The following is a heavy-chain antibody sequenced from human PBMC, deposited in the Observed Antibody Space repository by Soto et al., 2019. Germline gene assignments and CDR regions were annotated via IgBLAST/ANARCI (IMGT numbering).Heavy chain of an antibody. V-gene: IGHV5-51*01. Sequence: EVQLVQSGAEVKKPGESLKISCKGSGNSFTSYWNGGVLQMPGKDQGWVGIIYHGDSDTRYSPAFQGRVTISDDKAISTDYLQWSSLKASHIAMYYCARGEAADTTYGMDVWGQGTTVNVPS. J-gene: IGHJ6*02. CDR1: GNSFTSYW. CDR3: ARGEAADTTYGMDV. CDR2: IYHGDSDT. D-gene: IGHD6-13*01.